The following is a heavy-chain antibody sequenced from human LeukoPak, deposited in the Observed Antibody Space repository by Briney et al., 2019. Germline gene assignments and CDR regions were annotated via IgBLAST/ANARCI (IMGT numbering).Heavy chain of an antibody. J-gene: IGHJ4*02. Sequence: GGSLRLSCAASGFTFSSYGMHWVRQAPGKGLEWVAFIRYNGSNKYYADSVKGRFTISRDNSKNTLYLQMNSLRAEDTVVYYCAKELRTSCYCFDYWGQGTLVTVSS. D-gene: IGHD2-2*01. CDR1: GFTFSSYG. CDR2: IRYNGSNK. CDR3: AKELRTSCYCFDY. V-gene: IGHV3-30*02.